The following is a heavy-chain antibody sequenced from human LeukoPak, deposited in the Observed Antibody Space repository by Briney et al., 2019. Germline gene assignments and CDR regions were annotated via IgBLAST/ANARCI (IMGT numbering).Heavy chain of an antibody. Sequence: GRSLRLSCVASGFSITSDSMNWVRQAPGKGLEWLSYISSVGSPIYYADSVKGRFTISRDIAKNSLFLQMNSLRPEDTAVYYCARDRSSYYLDYWGQGTLVTVSS. J-gene: IGHJ4*02. CDR3: ARDRSSYYLDY. D-gene: IGHD6-13*01. V-gene: IGHV3-48*01. CDR1: GFSITSDS. CDR2: ISSVGSPI.